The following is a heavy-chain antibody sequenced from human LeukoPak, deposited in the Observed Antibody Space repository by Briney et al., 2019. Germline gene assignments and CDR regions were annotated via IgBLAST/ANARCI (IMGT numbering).Heavy chain of an antibody. D-gene: IGHD2-15*01. CDR2: FDPGNGVT. CDR1: GYTLSELS. Sequence: ASVKVSCKVSGYTLSELSMHWVRQAPGTGLEWMGGFDPGNGVTVYAQQFQGRVTMTEDTSTDTAYMELSSLRSEDSGVYFCATGGIYSLLDYWGQGTLVIVSS. V-gene: IGHV1-24*01. J-gene: IGHJ4*02. CDR3: ATGGIYSLLDY.